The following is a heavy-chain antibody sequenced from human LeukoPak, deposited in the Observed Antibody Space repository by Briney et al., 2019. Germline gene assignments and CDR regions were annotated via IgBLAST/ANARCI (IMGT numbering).Heavy chain of an antibody. D-gene: IGHD3-10*01. CDR3: AKVQGVKHYYGSGSYP. CDR1: GGSISSSSYY. J-gene: IGHJ4*02. CDR2: IYYSGST. Sequence: SETLSLTCTVSGGSISSSSYYWGWIRQPPGKGLEWIGSIYYSGSTYYNPSLKSRVTISVDTSKNQFSLKLSSVTAADTAVYYCAKVQGVKHYYGSGSYPWGQGTLVTVSS. V-gene: IGHV4-39*07.